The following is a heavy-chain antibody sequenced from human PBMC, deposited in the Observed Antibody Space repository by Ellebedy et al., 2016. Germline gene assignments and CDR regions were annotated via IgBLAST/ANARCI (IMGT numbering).Heavy chain of an antibody. Sequence: SETLSLXXTVSGYSINNGYSWGWIRQPPGKGLEWIGSIYHSGSTYYNPSLKSRVTLSIDKTRNQFSLRLTSVTAADTAVYSCARHKTSVNAFDYWGLGTRVTVSS. V-gene: IGHV4-38-2*02. J-gene: IGHJ4*02. D-gene: IGHD4-17*01. CDR2: IYHSGST. CDR3: ARHKTSVNAFDY. CDR1: GYSINNGYS.